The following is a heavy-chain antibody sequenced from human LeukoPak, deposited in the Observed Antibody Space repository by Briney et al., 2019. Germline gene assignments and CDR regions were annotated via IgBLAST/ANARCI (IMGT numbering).Heavy chain of an antibody. V-gene: IGHV3-9*01. CDR3: AKSYSSGWSCIDY. Sequence: GRSLRLSCAASGFNFDDYAMHWVRQAPGKGLEWVSGINWNSGSIGYADSVKGRFTISRDNSKNTLYLQMNSLRTEDTAVYYCAKSYSSGWSCIDYWGQGTLVTVSS. J-gene: IGHJ4*02. CDR2: INWNSGSI. D-gene: IGHD6-19*01. CDR1: GFNFDDYA.